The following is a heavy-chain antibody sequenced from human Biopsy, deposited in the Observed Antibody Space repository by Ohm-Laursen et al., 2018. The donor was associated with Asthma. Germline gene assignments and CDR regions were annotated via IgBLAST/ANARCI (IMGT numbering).Heavy chain of an antibody. CDR1: GFTFRSYA. CDR2: GGSYYDGGLK. J-gene: IGHJ4*02. Sequence: SLRLSCTASGFTFRSYAMHWVRQAPGKGLEWVAVGGSYYDGGLKYYADSVNGRFTVSSDNSKNTLYLQMNSLRAEDTAVYYCAKRRGYYDSSGKGDETFDYWGQGTLVTVSS. CDR3: AKRRGYYDSSGKGDETFDY. D-gene: IGHD3-22*01. V-gene: IGHV3-30-3*02.